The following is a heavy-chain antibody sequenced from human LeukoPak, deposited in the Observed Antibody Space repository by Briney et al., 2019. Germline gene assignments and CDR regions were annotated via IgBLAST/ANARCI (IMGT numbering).Heavy chain of an antibody. Sequence: GRSLRLSCAASGFTFSSYGMHWVRQAPGKGLEWVAVISYDGSNKYYADSVKGRFTISRDNSKNTLYLRMNSLRAEDTAVYYCAKDRSGSGYYYGSDYWGQGTLVTVSS. J-gene: IGHJ4*02. CDR2: ISYDGSNK. D-gene: IGHD3-22*01. CDR3: AKDRSGSGYYYGSDY. V-gene: IGHV3-30*18. CDR1: GFTFSSYG.